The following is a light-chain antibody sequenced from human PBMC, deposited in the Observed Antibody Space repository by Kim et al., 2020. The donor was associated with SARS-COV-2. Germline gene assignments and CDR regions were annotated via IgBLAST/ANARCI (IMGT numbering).Light chain of an antibody. J-gene: IGKJ2*01. CDR1: QGIGRY. CDR2: TAS. CDR3: QQLNTYPYT. Sequence: STSGGDRATITGRAGQGIGRYLAWYQQKPGEAPKVLIHTASTLQTGVPSRFSGSGSGTDFALTISSLQPEDSATYFCQQLNTYPYTFGQGTKLEI. V-gene: IGKV1-9*01.